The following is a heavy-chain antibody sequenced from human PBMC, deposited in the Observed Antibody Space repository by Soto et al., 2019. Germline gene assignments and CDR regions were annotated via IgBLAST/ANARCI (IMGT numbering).Heavy chain of an antibody. CDR1: GGTFSSYA. D-gene: IGHD6-19*01. CDR3: ARAGSQEAVAGPYYFDY. CDR2: IIPIFGTA. J-gene: IGHJ4*02. Sequence: QVQLVQSGAEVKKPGSSVKVSCKASGGTFSSYAISWVRQAPGQGLEWMGGIIPIFGTANYAQKFQGRVTITADESTSTAYMELSSLRAEDTAVYYCARAGSQEAVAGPYYFDYWGQGTLVTVSS. V-gene: IGHV1-69*12.